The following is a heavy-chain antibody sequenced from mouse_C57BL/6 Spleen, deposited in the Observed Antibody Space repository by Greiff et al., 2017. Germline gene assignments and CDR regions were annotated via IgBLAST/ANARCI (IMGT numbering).Heavy chain of an antibody. Sequence: EVHLVESGGGLVKPGGSLKLSCAASGFTFSDYGMPWVRQAPEKGLEWVAYISSGSSTIYYADTVKGRFTISRDTATNTLFLQMNSLRSEDTAMYYCARGWDYGRGHGYFDVWGTGTTVTVSA. V-gene: IGHV5-17*01. J-gene: IGHJ1*03. CDR1: GFTFSDYG. CDR3: ARGWDYGRGHGYFDV. CDR2: ISSGSSTI. D-gene: IGHD2-4*01.